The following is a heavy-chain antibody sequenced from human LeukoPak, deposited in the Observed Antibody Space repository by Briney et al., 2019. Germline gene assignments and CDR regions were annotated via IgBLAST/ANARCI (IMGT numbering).Heavy chain of an antibody. CDR1: GGSFSGYY. D-gene: IGHD3-9*01. CDR2: LHHSGST. CDR3: ARGPQPYYDILTGLSF. V-gene: IGHV4-34*01. J-gene: IGHJ4*02. Sequence: SETLSLTCAVYGGSFSGYYWSWIRQPPGKGLEWIGELHHSGSTNYNPSLKSRVTISGDTSKMQFSLKLNSVTAADTAVYYCARGPQPYYDILTGLSFWGQGTLVTVSS.